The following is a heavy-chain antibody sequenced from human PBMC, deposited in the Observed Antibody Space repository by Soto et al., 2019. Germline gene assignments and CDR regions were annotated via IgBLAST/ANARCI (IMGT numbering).Heavy chain of an antibody. CDR2: MKSRIAGGTT. Sequence: EVQLGESVRGLVKPGGSLRLSCAASGFTFSNGWMSWVRKAPGKRLEWVGRMKSRIAGGTTDSSAHVNSRFSISRDESKDKLHLPMSSPITDDAAGYYCTTDAEQTVCDGGRCYSVQTKIPDSWGQGTLVTVSS. CDR3: TTDAEQTVCDGGRCYSVQTKIPDS. V-gene: IGHV3-15*01. J-gene: IGHJ5*01. D-gene: IGHD2-15*01. CDR1: GFTFSNGW.